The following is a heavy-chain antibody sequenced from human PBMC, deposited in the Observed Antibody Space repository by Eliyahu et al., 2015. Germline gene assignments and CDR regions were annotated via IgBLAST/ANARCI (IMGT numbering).Heavy chain of an antibody. CDR2: IYYSGTT. J-gene: IGHJ4*02. V-gene: IGHV4-39*01. CDR1: GGSIPSRSYY. CDR3: AIFYDFWSAFY. D-gene: IGHD3-3*01. Sequence: QLQLQESGPGLVKPSETLSLTCTVSGGSIPSRSYYWGWIRQPPGKGLEFIGTIYYSGTTPHNPSLKSRITISVDTSENQFSLKLSSVTAADTAVYFCAIFYDFWSAFYWGQGTLVTVSS.